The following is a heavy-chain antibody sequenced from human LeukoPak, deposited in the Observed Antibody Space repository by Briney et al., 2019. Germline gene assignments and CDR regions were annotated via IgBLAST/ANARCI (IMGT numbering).Heavy chain of an antibody. CDR2: LSSSGTYI. CDR3: ARALQNSGYDLDLGY. J-gene: IGHJ4*02. Sequence: GGSLRLSCAASGFTFSSYSMNWVRQAPGKGLEWVSSLSSSGTYIYYADSVKGRFTISRDNAKNSLYLQMNSLRAEDTAVYYCARALQNSGYDLDLGYWGQGTLVTVSS. CDR1: GFTFSSYS. D-gene: IGHD5-12*01. V-gene: IGHV3-21*06.